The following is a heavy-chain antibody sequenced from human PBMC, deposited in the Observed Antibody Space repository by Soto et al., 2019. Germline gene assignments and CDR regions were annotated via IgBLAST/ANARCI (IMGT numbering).Heavy chain of an antibody. Sequence: QVQLVQSGGEVKKPGASVKVSCKASGYTFSGYGVSWLRQAPGQGLEWMGWMNTDNGNRNFAQKFQGRVTMTIDTSTTTAYMELRSLRSDDTAVYYCASWAGRTFWNGPFDYWGQGTLVTVSS. J-gene: IGHJ4*02. V-gene: IGHV1-18*01. CDR1: GYTFSGYG. CDR2: MNTDNGNR. D-gene: IGHD3-3*01. CDR3: ASWAGRTFWNGPFDY.